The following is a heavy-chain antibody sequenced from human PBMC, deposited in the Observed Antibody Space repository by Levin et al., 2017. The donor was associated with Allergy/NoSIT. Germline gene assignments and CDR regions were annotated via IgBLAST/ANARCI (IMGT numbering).Heavy chain of an antibody. J-gene: IGHJ4*02. CDR1: GGSISSSSYY. CDR2: IYYSGST. D-gene: IGHD2-15*01. Sequence: SETLSLTCTVSGGSISSSSYYWGWIRQPPGKGLEWIGSIYYSGSTYYNPSLKSRVTISVDTSKNQFSLKLSSVTAADTAVYYCARQESGGRLEDYWGQGTLVTVSS. CDR3: ARQESGGRLEDY. V-gene: IGHV4-39*01.